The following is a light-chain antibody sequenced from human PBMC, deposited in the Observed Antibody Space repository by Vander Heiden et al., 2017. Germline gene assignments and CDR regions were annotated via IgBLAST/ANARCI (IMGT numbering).Light chain of an antibody. V-gene: IGKV4-1*01. Sequence: DIVMIQSPDSLAVSLGERATINRKSSQSVLYSSNNNNYLARYQQKPGQPPKLLIYWASTRESGVPDRFSGSGSGTDFTLTISSLQAEDVAVYYCQQYDSTPQTFGQGTKVEIK. CDR3: QQYDSTPQT. CDR1: QSVLYSSNNNNY. J-gene: IGKJ1*01. CDR2: WAS.